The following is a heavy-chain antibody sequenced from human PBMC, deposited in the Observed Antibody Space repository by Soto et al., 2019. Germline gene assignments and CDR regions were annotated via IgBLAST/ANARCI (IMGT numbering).Heavy chain of an antibody. CDR1: GYNFAVYW. Sequence: GESLKISCRGSGYNFAVYWIAWVRQMPGKGLELMGIIYPSDSDTRYRPSFQGQVTISADKSISSAYLQWSSLRASDTAMYYCARGGVSTRTFDYWGQGTPVTVSS. CDR3: ARGGVSTRTFDY. V-gene: IGHV5-51*01. D-gene: IGHD3-3*01. J-gene: IGHJ4*02. CDR2: IYPSDSDT.